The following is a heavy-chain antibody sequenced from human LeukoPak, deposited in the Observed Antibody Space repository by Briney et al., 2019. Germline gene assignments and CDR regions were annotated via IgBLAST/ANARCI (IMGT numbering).Heavy chain of an antibody. CDR2: IIPIFGTA. Sequence: ASVKVSCKASGYTFTSYGISWVRQAPGQGLEWMGGIIPIFGTANYAQKFQGRVTITADESTSTAYMELSSLRSEDTAVYYCARGRYNWFDPWGQGTLVTVSS. CDR1: GYTFTSYG. CDR3: ARGRYNWFDP. V-gene: IGHV1-69*13. J-gene: IGHJ5*02.